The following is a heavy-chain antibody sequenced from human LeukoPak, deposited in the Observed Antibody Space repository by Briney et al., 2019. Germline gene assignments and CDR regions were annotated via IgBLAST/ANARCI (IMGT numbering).Heavy chain of an antibody. CDR1: GGSISSSSYY. Sequence: PSETLSLTCTVSGGSISSSSYYWGWIRQPPGKGLEWIGSIYHSGSTYYNPSLKSRVTISVDTSKNQFSLKLSSVTAADTAVYYCARDLRPTMIVVVPIRGSDYWGQGTLVTVSS. CDR3: ARDLRPTMIVVVPIRGSDY. CDR2: IYHSGST. D-gene: IGHD3-22*01. J-gene: IGHJ4*02. V-gene: IGHV4-39*07.